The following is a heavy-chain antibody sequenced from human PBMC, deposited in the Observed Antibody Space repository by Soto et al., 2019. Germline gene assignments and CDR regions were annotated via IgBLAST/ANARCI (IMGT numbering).Heavy chain of an antibody. V-gene: IGHV3-33*01. D-gene: IGHD2-15*01. CDR1: GFTFSSYA. CDR2: IWFDGSNK. J-gene: IGHJ4*02. CDR3: ARGQLPAATTYFDF. Sequence: PGGSLRLSXAASGFTFSSYAIHWVRQAPGKGLEWVAIIWFDGSNKYYADSVKGRFSISRDNSENTLFLQMDSLRAEDTAVYYCARGQLPAATTYFDFWGQGTLVTVS.